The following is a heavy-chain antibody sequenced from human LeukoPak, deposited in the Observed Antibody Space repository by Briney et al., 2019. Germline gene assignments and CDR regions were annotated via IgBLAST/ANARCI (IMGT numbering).Heavy chain of an antibody. Sequence: GGSLRLSCAASGFTFSSYAMSWVRQAPGKGLEWVSTISGSGGSTDYADSVKGRFTVSRDNSKNTLYLQINSLRAEDTAEYHCAKAGSSWYDGYFDYWGQGTLVTVSS. V-gene: IGHV3-23*01. CDR3: AKAGSSWYDGYFDY. J-gene: IGHJ4*02. CDR2: ISGSGGST. CDR1: GFTFSSYA. D-gene: IGHD6-13*01.